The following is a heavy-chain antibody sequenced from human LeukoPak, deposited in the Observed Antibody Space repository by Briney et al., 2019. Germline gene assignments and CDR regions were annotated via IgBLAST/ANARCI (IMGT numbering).Heavy chain of an antibody. V-gene: IGHV3-30-3*01. J-gene: IGHJ4*02. Sequence: PGGSLRLSCAASGFTFSSYAMHWVRQAPGKGLEWVAVISYDGSNKYYADSVKGRFTISRDNSKNTLYLQVNSLRAEDTAVYYCARGRVGTFDYWGQGTLVTVSS. D-gene: IGHD1-26*01. CDR1: GFTFSSYA. CDR2: ISYDGSNK. CDR3: ARGRVGTFDY.